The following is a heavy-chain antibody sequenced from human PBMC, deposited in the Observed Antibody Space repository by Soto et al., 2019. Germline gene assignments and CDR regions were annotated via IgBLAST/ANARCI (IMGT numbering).Heavy chain of an antibody. V-gene: IGHV1-18*01. Sequence: QVHMVQSGAEVKKPGASVKVACKASGYSFTSYGVSWVRQAPGQGLEWMGWISTNNGNTNYAHKFQDRVKMTADTFTSTAYMEMGSLRSDDTAIYYCLRGDVGWLDDLRQGALDPWGQGTRVTVSA. CDR1: GYSFTSYG. J-gene: IGHJ5*02. D-gene: IGHD6-19*01. CDR3: LRGDVGWLDDLRQGALDP. CDR2: ISTNNGNT.